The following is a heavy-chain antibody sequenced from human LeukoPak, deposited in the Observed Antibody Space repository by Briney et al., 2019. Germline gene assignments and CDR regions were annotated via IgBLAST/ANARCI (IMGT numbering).Heavy chain of an antibody. CDR2: ISY. V-gene: IGHV3-30*04. CDR3: ARGIRFLAMVRGVSRHFSLDDY. Sequence: SGGSLRLSCAASGFTFSSYVIHWVRQAPGKGLEWVAHISYADSVKGRFTISRDNSKNTLYLQMNSLRAEDTAVYYCARGIRFLAMVRGVSRHFSLDDYWGQGTLVTVSS. CDR1: GFTFSSYV. J-gene: IGHJ4*02. D-gene: IGHD3-10*01.